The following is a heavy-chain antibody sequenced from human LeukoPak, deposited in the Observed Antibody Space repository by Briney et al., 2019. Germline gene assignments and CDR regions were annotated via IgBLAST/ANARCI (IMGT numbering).Heavy chain of an antibody. J-gene: IGHJ5*02. V-gene: IGHV1-69*05. CDR1: GGTFSSYA. Sequence: SVKVSCKASGGTFSSYAISWVRQAPGQGLEWMGGIIPIFGTANYAQKFQGRVTITTDESTSTAYMELSSLRSEDTAVYYCARGAWYCDSSGYYNWFDPWGQGTLVTVSS. CDR3: ARGAWYCDSSGYYNWFDP. D-gene: IGHD3-22*01. CDR2: IIPIFGTA.